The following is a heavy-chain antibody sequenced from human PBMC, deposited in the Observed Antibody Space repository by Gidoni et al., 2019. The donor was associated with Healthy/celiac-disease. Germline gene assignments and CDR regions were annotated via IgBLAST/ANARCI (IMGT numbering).Heavy chain of an antibody. D-gene: IGHD6-19*01. V-gene: IGHV3-30*03. J-gene: IGHJ3*02. CDR2: ISYDGSNK. CDR3: ARGHVVGIAVAGTGFAFDI. CDR1: GFTFSSYG. Sequence: QVQLVESGGGVVQPGRSLRLSCAASGFTFSSYGTHWVRQAPGKGLEWVAVISYDGSNKYYADSVKGRFTISRDNAKNTLYLQMNSLRAEDTAVYYCARGHVVGIAVAGTGFAFDIWGQGTMVTVSS.